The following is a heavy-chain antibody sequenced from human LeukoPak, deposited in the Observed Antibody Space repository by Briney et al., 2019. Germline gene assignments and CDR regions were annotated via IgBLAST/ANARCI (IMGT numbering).Heavy chain of an antibody. CDR1: GYTFTSYV. D-gene: IGHD4-23*01. J-gene: IGHJ5*02. CDR3: ARATWSRNSGGWLDP. V-gene: IGHV1-3*01. CDR2: INAGNGNT. Sequence: ASVKVSCKASGYTFTSYVMHWVRQAPGQRLEWMGWINAGNGNTKYSQKFQGRVTITRDTSASTVYMELSSLRFEDTAVYYCARATWSRNSGGWLDPWGQGTLVTVSS.